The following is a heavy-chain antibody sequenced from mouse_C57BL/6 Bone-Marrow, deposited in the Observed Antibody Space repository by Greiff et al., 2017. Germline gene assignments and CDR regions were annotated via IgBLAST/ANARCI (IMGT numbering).Heavy chain of an antibody. J-gene: IGHJ4*01. D-gene: IGHD1-1*02. V-gene: IGHV1-69*01. CDR1: GYTFTSYW. Sequence: QVQLQQPGAELVMPGASVKLSCKASGYTFTSYWMHWVKQRPGQGLEWIGEIDPSDSYTNYNQKFKGKSTLTVDKSSSTAYMQLSSLTSEDSAVYYGARIGNYAMDYGGQGTSVTVSS. CDR3: ARIGNYAMDY. CDR2: IDPSDSYT.